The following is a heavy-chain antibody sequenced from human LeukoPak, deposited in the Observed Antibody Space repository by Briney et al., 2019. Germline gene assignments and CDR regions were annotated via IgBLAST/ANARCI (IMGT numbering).Heavy chain of an antibody. J-gene: IGHJ6*04. CDR2: ITRDGSST. Sequence: GGSLRLSCAASGFTFSSSWMHWVRQAPGKGLVWVSRITRDGSSTTYADSVKGRFTTSRDNAKNTLYLQMDSLRDDDTAVYYCARDPGYKPWSPFWGGMDVWGNGTTVIVSS. V-gene: IGHV3-74*01. D-gene: IGHD3-16*01. CDR1: GFTFSSSW. CDR3: ARDPGYKPWSPFWGGMDV.